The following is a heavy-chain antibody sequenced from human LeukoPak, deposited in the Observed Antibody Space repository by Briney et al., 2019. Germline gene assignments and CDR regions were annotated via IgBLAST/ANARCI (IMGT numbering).Heavy chain of an antibody. D-gene: IGHD3-10*01. CDR2: INHSGST. CDR3: ARVFAVVRGVIN. Sequence: SETLSLTCAVYGGSFSGYYWSWIRQPPGKGLEWIGEINHSGSTNYNPSLKSRVTISVDTSKNQFSLKLSSVTAADTAVYYCARVFAVVRGVINWGQGTLVTVSS. V-gene: IGHV4-34*01. J-gene: IGHJ4*02. CDR1: GGSFSGYY.